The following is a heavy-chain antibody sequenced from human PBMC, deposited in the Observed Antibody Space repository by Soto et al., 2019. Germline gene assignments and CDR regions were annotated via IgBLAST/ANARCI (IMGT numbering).Heavy chain of an antibody. J-gene: IGHJ4*02. V-gene: IGHV4-39*01. CDR3: GRGRSGQIVVFY. D-gene: IGHD1-26*01. CDR1: GGSISSSGYY. Sequence: PSETLSLTCTVSGGSISSSGYYWGWIRQPPGKGLEWIGSISYSGSTYYNPSLKSRVTISVDTSKNQFSLTLTSVTAADTAVYYCGRGRSGQIVVFYWGQGTPVTVSS. CDR2: ISYSGST.